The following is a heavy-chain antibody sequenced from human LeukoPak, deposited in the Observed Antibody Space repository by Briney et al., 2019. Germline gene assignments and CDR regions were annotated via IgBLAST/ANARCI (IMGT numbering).Heavy chain of an antibody. Sequence: SETLSLTCAVSGYSISSGYYWGWIRQPPGKGLEWIGSIYHSGSTYYNPSLKSRVTISVDTSKNQFSLKLSSVTAADTAVYYCARDRGSSPYYYYYTDVWGKGTTVTVSS. D-gene: IGHD6-6*01. J-gene: IGHJ6*03. CDR3: ARDRGSSPYYYYYTDV. V-gene: IGHV4-38-2*02. CDR1: GYSISSGYY. CDR2: IYHSGST.